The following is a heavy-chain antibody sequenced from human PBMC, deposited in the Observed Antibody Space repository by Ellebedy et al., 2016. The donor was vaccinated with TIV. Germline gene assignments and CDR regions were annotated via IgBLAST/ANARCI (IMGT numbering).Heavy chain of an antibody. CDR3: ARGFDP. CDR1: EFTITNYA. Sequence: GGSLRLSCAASEFTITNYAMNWVRQAPGKRLEWVSVITVSGAYYANSVQGRFTISRDNAKNSLYLQMNSLRAEDTAVYYCARGFDPWGQGTLVIVSP. V-gene: IGHV3-23*01. J-gene: IGHJ5*02. CDR2: ITVSGA.